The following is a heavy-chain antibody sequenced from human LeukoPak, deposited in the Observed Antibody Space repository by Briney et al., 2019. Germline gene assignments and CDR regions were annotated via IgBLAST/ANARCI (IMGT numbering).Heavy chain of an antibody. CDR2: ISSSSSTI. D-gene: IGHD3-22*01. J-gene: IGHJ4*02. CDR1: GFTFSSHS. Sequence: GGSLRLSCAASGFTFSSHSMNWVRQAPGKGLEWVSYISSSSSTIYYADSVKGRFTISRDNAKNSLYLQMNSLRAEDTAVYYCARGAYYYEDWGQGTPVAVSS. V-gene: IGHV3-48*01. CDR3: ARGAYYYED.